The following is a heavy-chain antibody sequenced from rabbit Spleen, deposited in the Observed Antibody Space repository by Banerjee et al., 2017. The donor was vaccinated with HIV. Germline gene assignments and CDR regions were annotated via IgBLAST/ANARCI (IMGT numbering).Heavy chain of an antibody. Sequence: QSVVESGGGLVQPGESLQLSCKASGIDFSSYGISWVRQAPGKGLEWIACINTSTGRPVFATWASGRFTIPRTSSTTVTLRMTSLTAADRATYFCARDLVGVIGWNFYLWGPGTLVTVS. V-gene: IGHV1S40*01. CDR2: INTSTGRP. CDR1: GIDFSSYG. CDR3: ARDLVGVIGWNFYL. J-gene: IGHJ4*01. D-gene: IGHD1-1*01.